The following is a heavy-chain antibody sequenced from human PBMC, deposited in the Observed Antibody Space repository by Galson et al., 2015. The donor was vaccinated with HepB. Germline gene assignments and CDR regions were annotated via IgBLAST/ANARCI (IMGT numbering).Heavy chain of an antibody. CDR1: GFIFSDYG. V-gene: IGHV3-30*18. CDR2: ISNDGENK. CDR3: AKQGGEGSMDYFDY. J-gene: IGHJ4*02. D-gene: IGHD3-16*01. Sequence: SLRLSCAVSGFIFSDYGMHWVRQAPGKGLEWVTVISNDGENKKYADSVKGRFTISRDNSKNTVFLQMNSLRPEDTAVYFCAKQGGEGSMDYFDYWGQGTLVTVSS.